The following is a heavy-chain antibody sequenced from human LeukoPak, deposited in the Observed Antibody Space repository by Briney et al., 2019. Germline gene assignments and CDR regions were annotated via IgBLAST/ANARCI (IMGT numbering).Heavy chain of an antibody. CDR3: AKDWIQFNRVFDCFDS. Sequence: GGSLRPSCATSGFPFETNAMSWVRQAPGKGLEWVATIGNTETFYADSVTGRFTISRDNSKNTVNLQMNRLRVEDTAIYYCAKDWIQFNRVFDCFDSWGQGTLVTVSS. D-gene: IGHD5-18*01. J-gene: IGHJ4*02. V-gene: IGHV3-23*01. CDR2: IGNTET. CDR1: GFPFETNA.